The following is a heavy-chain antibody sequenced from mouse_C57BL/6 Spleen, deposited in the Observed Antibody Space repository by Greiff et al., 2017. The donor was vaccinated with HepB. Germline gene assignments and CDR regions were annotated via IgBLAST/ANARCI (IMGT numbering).Heavy chain of an antibody. Sequence: QVQLQQPGAELVKPGASVKLSCKASGYTFTSYWMHWVKQRPGRGLEWIGRIDPNSGGTKYNQKFKSKATLTVDKSSSTAYMQLSSLTSEDSAVYYCAKVTSVVGGYAMDYWGQGTTVTVSS. CDR1: GYTFTSYW. D-gene: IGHD1-1*01. V-gene: IGHV1-72*01. CDR3: AKVTSVVGGYAMDY. J-gene: IGHJ4*01. CDR2: IDPNSGGT.